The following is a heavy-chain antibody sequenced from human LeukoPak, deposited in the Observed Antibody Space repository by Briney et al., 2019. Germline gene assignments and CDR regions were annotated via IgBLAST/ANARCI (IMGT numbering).Heavy chain of an antibody. CDR3: AKEGGYSYGLSYYYGMDV. CDR1: GFTFSSYA. V-gene: IGHV3-30*04. D-gene: IGHD5-18*01. J-gene: IGHJ6*02. CDR2: ISYDGSNK. Sequence: GGSLRLSCAASGFTFSSYAMHWVRQAPGKGLEWVAVISYDGSNKYYADSVKGRFTISRDNSKNTLYLQMNSLRAEDTAVYYCAKEGGYSYGLSYYYGMDVWGQGTTVTVSS.